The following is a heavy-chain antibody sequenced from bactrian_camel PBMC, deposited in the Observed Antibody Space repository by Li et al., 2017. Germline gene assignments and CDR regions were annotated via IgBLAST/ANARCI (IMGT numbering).Heavy chain of an antibody. CDR3: AADVAYCSGYDERCCAEHEETYNY. V-gene: IGHV3-1*01. J-gene: IGHJ4*01. Sequence: VQLVESGGGLVQPGGSLRLSCAASGFTFDDYAMGWIRQAPGKGLEWVSAISWGGDSTNYADSVKGQFTISRDNAKNAVYLQMNSLKPEDTAVYYCAADVAYCSGYDERCCAEHEETYNYWGQGTQVTVS. CDR1: GFTFDDYA. CDR2: ISWGGDST. D-gene: IGHD3*01.